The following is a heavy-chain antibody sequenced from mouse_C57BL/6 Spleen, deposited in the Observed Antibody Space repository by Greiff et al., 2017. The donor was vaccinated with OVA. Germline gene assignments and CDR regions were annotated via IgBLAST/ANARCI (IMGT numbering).Heavy chain of an antibody. Sequence: DVMLVESGGDLVKPGGSLKLSCAASGFTFSSYGMSWVRQTPDKRLEWVATISSGGSYTYYPDSVKGRFTISRDNAKNTLYLQMSSLKSEDTAMDYCARRVYYGSSYAMDYWGQGTSVTVSS. CDR1: GFTFSSYG. CDR2: ISSGGSYT. CDR3: ARRVYYGSSYAMDY. J-gene: IGHJ4*01. V-gene: IGHV5-6*02. D-gene: IGHD1-1*01.